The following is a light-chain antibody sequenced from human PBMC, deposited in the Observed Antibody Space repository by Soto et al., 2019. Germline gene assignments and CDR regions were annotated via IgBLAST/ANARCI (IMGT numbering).Light chain of an antibody. V-gene: IGLV2-14*01. J-gene: IGLJ1*01. CDR1: SSGVGAYDF. CDR2: DVT. Sequence: QSALTQPASVSGSPGQSITISCTGTSSGVGAYDFVSWYQHSPGKAPKLVTFDVTHRPPGISDRFSGSKSANTASLTISGLQAADEAFYYCSSYTTRSTLVFGGGTKVTVL. CDR3: SSYTTRSTLV.